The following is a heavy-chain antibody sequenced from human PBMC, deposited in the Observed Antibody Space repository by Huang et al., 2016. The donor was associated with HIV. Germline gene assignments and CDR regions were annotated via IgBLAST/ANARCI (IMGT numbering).Heavy chain of an antibody. CDR2: VDDSWTT. V-gene: IGHV4-59*02. CDR3: VRDQGRLAVGGIDNWFDP. Sequence: QVRLQESGPGLVKPSETLSLSCTVSGDSVSSHYWGWVRHPPWQGLAWIGTVDDSWTTKDNPRLKSGITISVNTAKNGFSLNISAVSAADTAMYFCVRDQGRLAVGGIDNWFDPWGQGALVTVSS. J-gene: IGHJ5*02. D-gene: IGHD6-19*01. CDR1: GDSVSSHY.